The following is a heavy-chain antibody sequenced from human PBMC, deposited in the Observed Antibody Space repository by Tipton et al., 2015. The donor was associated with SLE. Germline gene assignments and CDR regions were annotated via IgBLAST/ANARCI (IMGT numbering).Heavy chain of an antibody. CDR2: IVAIGGST. J-gene: IGHJ3*02. V-gene: IGHV3-23*01. D-gene: IGHD3-22*01. CDR1: GFTFSSYA. CDR3: AKGSSGMGIYAFYI. Sequence: SLRLSCAASGFTFSSYAMSWVRQAPGKGLEWVSTIVAIGGSTYYADSVKGRFTISRDNSKNTLYLQMNSLKAEDTALFYCAKGSSGMGIYAFYIWGQGTMVTVSS.